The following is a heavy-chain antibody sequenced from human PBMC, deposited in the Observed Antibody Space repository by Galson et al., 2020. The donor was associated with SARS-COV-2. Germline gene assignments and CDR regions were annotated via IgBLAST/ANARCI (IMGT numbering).Heavy chain of an antibody. CDR3: ARDRGDGATPQDF. Sequence: GESLKISCAASGFSFSSYEMNWVRQAPGKGLDYVAYISGYGTTTFYADSVKGRFTISRDNAKNSLYLQMNSLRAEDTGLYYCARDRGDGATPQDFWGQGTLVTVSS. J-gene: IGHJ4*02. D-gene: IGHD2-15*01. CDR1: GFSFSSYE. CDR2: ISGYGTTT. V-gene: IGHV3-48*03.